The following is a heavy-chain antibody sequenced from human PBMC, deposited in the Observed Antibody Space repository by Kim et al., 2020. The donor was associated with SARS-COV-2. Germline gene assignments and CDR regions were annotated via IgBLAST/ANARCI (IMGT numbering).Heavy chain of an antibody. D-gene: IGHD6-19*01. V-gene: IGHV4-59*01. CDR1: GGSISSYY. CDR3: ARGEWKVDSSVAGPTYYWYFDL. Sequence: SETLSLTCTVSGGSISSYYWSWIRQPPGKGLEWIGYIYYSGSTNYNPSLKSRVTISVDTSKNQFSLKLSSVTAADTAVYYCARGEWKVDSSVAGPTYYWYFDLWGRGTPVTVSS. CDR2: IYYSGST. J-gene: IGHJ2*01.